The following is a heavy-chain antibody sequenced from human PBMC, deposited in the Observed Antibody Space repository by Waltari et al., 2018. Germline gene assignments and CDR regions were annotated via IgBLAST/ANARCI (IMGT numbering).Heavy chain of an antibody. D-gene: IGHD3-22*01. CDR3: TKGAYDSSGYYLDY. Sequence: EVQLVESGGVVVQPGGSLRLSCAASGFTFVDYSMHWVRHAPGKGLEWVSLITWDGGNTYYAYSVKGRFAISRDNSKDSLYLQMYSLRAEDTDFYYCTKGAYDSSGYYLDYWGQGTLVTVSS. CDR1: GFTFVDYS. J-gene: IGHJ4*02. CDR2: ITWDGGNT. V-gene: IGHV3-43D*04.